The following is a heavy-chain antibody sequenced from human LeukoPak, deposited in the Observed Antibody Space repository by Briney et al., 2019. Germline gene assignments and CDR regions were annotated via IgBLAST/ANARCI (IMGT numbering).Heavy chain of an antibody. J-gene: IGHJ4*02. CDR1: GDSITGSSYY. Sequence: SETLSLTCTVSGDSITGSSYYWGWIRQPPGKGLEWIGSMYYSGSTYSNPSLKSRVTISADTSKNQFSLKLKSVTAADTAVYYCARQYYDRTGYYYSDYWGQGTLVTVSS. CDR3: ARQYYDRTGYYYSDY. V-gene: IGHV4-39*01. CDR2: MYYSGST. D-gene: IGHD3-22*01.